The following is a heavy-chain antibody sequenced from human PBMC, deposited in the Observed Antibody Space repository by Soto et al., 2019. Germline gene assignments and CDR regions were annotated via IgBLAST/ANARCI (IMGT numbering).Heavy chain of an antibody. Sequence: QLQLQESGSGLVKPSQTLSLTCAVSGGSISSGGYSWSWIRQPPGKGLEWMGYIYHSGSTYYNPSLKSRVTISVDRSKNQFSLKLSSVTAADTAVYYCATTAEGVGATASVDYWGQGTLVTVSS. CDR1: GGSISSGGYS. CDR2: IYHSGST. V-gene: IGHV4-30-2*01. J-gene: IGHJ4*02. D-gene: IGHD1-26*01. CDR3: ATTAEGVGATASVDY.